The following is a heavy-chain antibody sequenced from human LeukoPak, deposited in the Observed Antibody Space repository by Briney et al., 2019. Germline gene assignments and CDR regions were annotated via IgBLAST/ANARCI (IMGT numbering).Heavy chain of an antibody. CDR1: GFTFSDYY. CDR2: ISSSGSTI. V-gene: IGHV3-11*01. Sequence: GGSLRLSCAASGFTFSDYYMSWIRQAPGKGLEWVSYISSSGSTIYYADSVKGRFTISRDNAKNSLYLQMNSLRAEDTAVYYCAKDQSPGYSSGWYRYFDLWGRGTLVTVSS. J-gene: IGHJ2*01. CDR3: AKDQSPGYSSGWYRYFDL. D-gene: IGHD6-19*01.